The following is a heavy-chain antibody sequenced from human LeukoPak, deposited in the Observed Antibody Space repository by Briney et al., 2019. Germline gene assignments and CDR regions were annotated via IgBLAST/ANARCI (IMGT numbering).Heavy chain of an antibody. CDR3: AGRGQRYFRD. Sequence: PSETLSLTCSVSGDSVSLDYWSWIRQPPGKRLEWIGYVYDSGTTAYNPSLKSRLTISLDTSKNQFSLNLTSVTAADTAVYYCAGRGQRYFRDWGQGILVTVSS. V-gene: IGHV4-59*08. J-gene: IGHJ1*01. CDR1: GDSVSLDY. CDR2: VYDSGTT.